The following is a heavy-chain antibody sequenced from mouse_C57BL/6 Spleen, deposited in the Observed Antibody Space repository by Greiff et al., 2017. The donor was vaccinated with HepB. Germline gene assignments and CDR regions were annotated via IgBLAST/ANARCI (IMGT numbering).Heavy chain of an antibody. D-gene: IGHD2-2*01. Sequence: QVQLQQSGAELVKPGASVKISCKASGYAFSSYWMNWVKQRPGKGLEWIGQIYPGDGDTNYNGKFKGKATLTADKSSSTAYMQLSSLTSEDSAVYFCARSRYGYGGDFDYWGQGTTLTVSS. CDR3: ARSRYGYGGDFDY. J-gene: IGHJ2*01. CDR2: IYPGDGDT. V-gene: IGHV1-80*01. CDR1: GYAFSSYW.